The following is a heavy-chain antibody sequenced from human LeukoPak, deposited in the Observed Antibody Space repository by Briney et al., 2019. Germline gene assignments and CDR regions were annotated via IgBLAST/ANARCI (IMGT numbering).Heavy chain of an antibody. D-gene: IGHD6-19*01. CDR1: VYSFTSYD. V-gene: IGHV1-8*01. Sequence: ASVKVSCKASVYSFTSYDINWVRQATGQGLEWMGWMNPNSGNTGYAQKFQGRVTMTRNTSISTAYMELSSLRSEDTAVYYCARGIAVAGYDFDYWGQGTLVTVSS. CDR2: MNPNSGNT. J-gene: IGHJ4*02. CDR3: ARGIAVAGYDFDY.